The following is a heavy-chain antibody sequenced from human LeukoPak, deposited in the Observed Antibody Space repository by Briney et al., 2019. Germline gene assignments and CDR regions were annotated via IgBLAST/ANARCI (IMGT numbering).Heavy chain of an antibody. CDR1: GFTFSDYY. Sequence: GGSLRLSCAASGFTFSDYYLSWIRQAPGKGLEWVSYISSSTSYTNYADSVKGRFTISRDNAKNSLYLQMNSLRAEDTAVYYCARTASAGYSSSIGGYWGQGTLVTVSS. CDR2: ISSSTSYT. CDR3: ARTASAGYSSSIGGY. V-gene: IGHV3-11*06. D-gene: IGHD6-13*01. J-gene: IGHJ4*02.